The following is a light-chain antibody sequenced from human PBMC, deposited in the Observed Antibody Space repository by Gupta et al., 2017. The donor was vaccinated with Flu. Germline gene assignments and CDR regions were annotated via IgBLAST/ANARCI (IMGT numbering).Light chain of an antibody. J-gene: IGLJ2*01. CDR1: SSKIGSNY. Sequence: TSTCSGSSSKIGSNYVYWYQQLPGTAPNLLIYMNNQRHAGVPERFSGSKYGTSASMASSGLRAEDEADYYCAAWDDSRSGVVFGGGTKLTVL. V-gene: IGLV1-47*01. CDR2: MNN. CDR3: AAWDDSRSGVV.